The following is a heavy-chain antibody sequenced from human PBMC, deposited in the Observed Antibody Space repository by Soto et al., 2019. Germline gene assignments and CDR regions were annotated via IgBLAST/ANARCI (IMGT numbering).Heavy chain of an antibody. CDR2: ISAYNGNT. CDR3: ARDLDIVLMVYAISLGDYYYYGMDV. CDR1: GYTFTSYG. D-gene: IGHD2-8*01. J-gene: IGHJ6*02. Sequence: ASVKVSCKASGYTFTSYGISWVRQAPGQGLEWMGWISAYNGNTNYAQKLQGRVTMTTDTSTSTAYMELRSLRSDDTAVYYCARDLDIVLMVYAISLGDYYYYGMDVWG. V-gene: IGHV1-18*01.